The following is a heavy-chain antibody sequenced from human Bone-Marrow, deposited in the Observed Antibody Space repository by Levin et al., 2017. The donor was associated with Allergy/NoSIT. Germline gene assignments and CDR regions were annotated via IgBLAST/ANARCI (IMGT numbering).Heavy chain of an antibody. Sequence: GGSLRLSCVASGSTFSSYAMSWVRQAPGKGLNWISSISTTGGTTYYEDSVKGRFTISRDNSKNMVYLRMDSLRAEDTAKYYCAIGYGVNARDDYWGQGTLVTVSS. D-gene: IGHD4-17*01. V-gene: IGHV3-23*01. CDR3: AIGYGVNARDDY. CDR2: ISTTGGTT. CDR1: GSTFSSYA. J-gene: IGHJ4*02.